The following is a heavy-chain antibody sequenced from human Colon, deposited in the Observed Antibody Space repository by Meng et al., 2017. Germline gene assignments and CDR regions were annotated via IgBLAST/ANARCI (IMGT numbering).Heavy chain of an antibody. J-gene: IGHJ6*02. Sequence: GESLKISCAASGFTFSSYEMNWVRQAPGKGLEWVSYISSSGSNRYYADSVEGRFTISRDNAKNSLFLQMNSLRAEDTAVYYCARDSLVPTIYNSYYGMDVWGQGTTVTVSS. D-gene: IGHD5-12*01. CDR1: GFTFSSYE. CDR3: ARDSLVPTIYNSYYGMDV. CDR2: ISSSGSNR. V-gene: IGHV3-48*03.